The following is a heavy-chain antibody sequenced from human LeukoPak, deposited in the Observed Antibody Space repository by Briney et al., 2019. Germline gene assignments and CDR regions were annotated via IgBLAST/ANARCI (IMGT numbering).Heavy chain of an antibody. CDR1: GGSISSYY. V-gene: IGHV4-59*12. CDR3: ASRSQVRGVISPRPFDY. Sequence: SETLSLTCTVSGGSISSYYWSWIRQPPGKGLEWIGYIYYSGSTNYNPSLKSRVTISVDTSKNQFSLKLSSVTAADTAVYYCASRSQVRGVISPRPFDYWGQGTLVIVSS. CDR2: IYYSGST. D-gene: IGHD3-10*01. J-gene: IGHJ4*02.